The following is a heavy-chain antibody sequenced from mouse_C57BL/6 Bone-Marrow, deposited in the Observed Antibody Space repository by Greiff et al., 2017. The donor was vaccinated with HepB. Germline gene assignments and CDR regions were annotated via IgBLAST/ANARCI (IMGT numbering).Heavy chain of an antibody. CDR1: GYSITSGYY. D-gene: IGHD1-1*01. CDR3: ARDYTTGAY. J-gene: IGHJ3*01. V-gene: IGHV3-6*01. CDR2: ISYDGSN. Sequence: VQLKESGPGLVKPSQSLSLTCSVPGYSITSGYYWNWIRQFPGNKLEWMGYISYDGSNNYNPSLKNRISITRDTSKNQLFLKLNSVATEDTSTYYCARDYTTGAYWGQGTLVTVSA.